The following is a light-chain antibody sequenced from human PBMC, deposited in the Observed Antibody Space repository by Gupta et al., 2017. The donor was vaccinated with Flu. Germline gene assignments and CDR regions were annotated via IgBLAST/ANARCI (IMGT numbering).Light chain of an antibody. Sequence: DIVMTQTPLSLSVTPGQPASISCRSSQSLLHSDGMTYFYWYVQRPGQPPQLMIYEVSKRFSGAPDRFSGSGSAKDFTLKSSRGEDEDVGIYYYKQSLPLRTFGQGTKVEIK. J-gene: IGKJ1*01. CDR2: EVS. CDR1: QSLLHSDGMTY. V-gene: IGKV2D-29*01. CDR3: KQSLPLRT.